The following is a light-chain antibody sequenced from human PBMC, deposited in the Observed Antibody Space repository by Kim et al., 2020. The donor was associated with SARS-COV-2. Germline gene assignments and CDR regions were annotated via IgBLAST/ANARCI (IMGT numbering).Light chain of an antibody. CDR2: RNN. J-gene: IGLJ3*02. V-gene: IGLV1-47*01. CDR3: TTWDDSLSGRV. CDR1: SSNIGNNY. Sequence: GQRVTISCSGSSSNIGNNYVYWYQQLSETAPKLLIYRNNQRPSGIPDRFSGSKSGTSASLAISGLRSEDEAEYYCTTWDDSLSGRVFGGGTQLTVL.